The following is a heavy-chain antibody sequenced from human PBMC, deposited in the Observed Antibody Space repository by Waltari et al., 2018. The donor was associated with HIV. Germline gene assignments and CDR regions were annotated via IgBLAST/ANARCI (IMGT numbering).Heavy chain of an antibody. CDR3: ARAQPPTYYDILTGERRPDAFDI. D-gene: IGHD3-9*01. Sequence: QVQLQESGPGLVKPSETLSLTCAVSGYSISSGYYWGWIRQPPGKGLEWIGSIYHSGRTYYNPSLKSRVTISVDTSKNQFSLKLSSVTAADTAVYYCARAQPPTYYDILTGERRPDAFDIWGQGTMVTVSS. CDR1: GYSISSGYY. CDR2: IYHSGRT. J-gene: IGHJ3*02. V-gene: IGHV4-38-2*01.